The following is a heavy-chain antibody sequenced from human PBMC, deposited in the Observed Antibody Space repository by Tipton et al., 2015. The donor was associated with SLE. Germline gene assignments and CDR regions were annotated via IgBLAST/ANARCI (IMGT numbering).Heavy chain of an antibody. D-gene: IGHD3-22*01. Sequence: LRLSCTVSGGSISSYYWSWIRQPAGKGLEWIGRIYTSGSTNYNPSLKSRVTMSVDTSKNQFSLKLSFVTAADTAVYYCARGFDDSSGNAFDIWGQGTMVTVSS. CDR3: ARGFDDSSGNAFDI. CDR2: IYTSGST. V-gene: IGHV4-4*07. J-gene: IGHJ3*02. CDR1: GGSISSYY.